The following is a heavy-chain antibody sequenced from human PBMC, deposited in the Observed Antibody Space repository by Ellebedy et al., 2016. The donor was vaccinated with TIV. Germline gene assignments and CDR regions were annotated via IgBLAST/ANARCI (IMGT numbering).Heavy chain of an antibody. J-gene: IGHJ4*02. CDR2: ISGSGGST. CDR3: ASDPYSSSWYEIDY. D-gene: IGHD6-13*01. Sequence: GESLKISXAASGFTFSSYAMSWVRQAPGKGLEWVSAISGSGGSTYYADSVKGRFTISRDNSKDTLYLQMNSLRAEDTAVYYCASDPYSSSWYEIDYWGQGTLVIVSS. V-gene: IGHV3-23*01. CDR1: GFTFSSYA.